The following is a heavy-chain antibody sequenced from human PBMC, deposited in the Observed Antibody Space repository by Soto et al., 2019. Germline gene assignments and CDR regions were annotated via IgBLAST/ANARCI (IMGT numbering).Heavy chain of an antibody. CDR3: AIYPPGAPDAFDI. CDR1: GYSFTSYW. V-gene: IGHV5-51*01. J-gene: IGHJ3*02. Sequence: GDSLKISCMGSGYSFTSYWIGWVRQMPGKGLEWMGIIYPGDSDTRYSPPFQGQVTISADKSISTAYLQWSSLKASDTAMYYCAIYPPGAPDAFDIWGKGTMVTVSS. CDR2: IYPGDSDT. D-gene: IGHD2-2*02.